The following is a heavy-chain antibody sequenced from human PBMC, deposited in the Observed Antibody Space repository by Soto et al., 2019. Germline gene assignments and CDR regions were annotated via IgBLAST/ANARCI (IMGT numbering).Heavy chain of an antibody. CDR2: ISPYTGNT. D-gene: IGHD3-16*01. J-gene: IGHJ6*02. CDR3: VMVDNYVTPTPQDV. Sequence: QVQLMQSGDEVKKPGASVKVSCKASGYIFVNYSIAWVRQAPGQGLEWMGWISPYTGNTHSATKVQGRLTMTTDTSTSTAYMDLGSLTSDDTAVYYCVMVDNYVTPTPQDVWGQGTTVTVSS. V-gene: IGHV1-18*01. CDR1: GYIFVNYS.